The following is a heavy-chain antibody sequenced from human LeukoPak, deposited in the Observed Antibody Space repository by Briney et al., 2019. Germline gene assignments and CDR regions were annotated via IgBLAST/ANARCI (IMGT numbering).Heavy chain of an antibody. D-gene: IGHD2-8*02. V-gene: IGHV4-59*08. Sequence: SETLSLTCTVSGGSISSYYWSWIRQPPGKGLEWIGYISYTGSTNYDPFLKSRVTISIDTSNNQFSLKLSSETAADTAVYYCARTKSLWYSFDSWGQGTLVTVSS. J-gene: IGHJ4*02. CDR1: GGSISSYY. CDR3: ARTKSLWYSFDS. CDR2: ISYTGST.